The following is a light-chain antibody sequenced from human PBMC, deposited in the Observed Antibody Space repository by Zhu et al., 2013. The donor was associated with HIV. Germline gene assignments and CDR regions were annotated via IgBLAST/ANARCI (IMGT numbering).Light chain of an antibody. V-gene: IGLV1-47*01. J-gene: IGLJ2*01. CDR3: AAWDDSLSGPV. CDR2: DSD. Sequence: QSVLTQPPSVSAAPGQTVTISCSGSSSNIGNNFVSWYQQLPGTAPKLLIYDSDKRPSGIPGRFSGSKSGTSASLAISGLRSEDEADYYCAAWDDSLSGPVFGGGTKLTVL. CDR1: SSNIGNNF.